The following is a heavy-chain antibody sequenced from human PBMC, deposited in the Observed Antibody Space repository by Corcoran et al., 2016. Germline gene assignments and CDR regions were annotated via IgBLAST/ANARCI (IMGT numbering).Heavy chain of an antibody. CDR2: IYPGDSDT. CDR3: ARHGLYYDSSGYYSDY. CDR1: GYSFTSYW. D-gene: IGHD3-22*01. V-gene: IGHV5-51*01. Sequence: EVQLVQSGSEVKKPGESLKISCKGSGYSFTSYWIGWLRQMPGKGLEWMGIIYPGDSDTRYSPSFQGQVTISADKSISTAYLQWSSLKASDTAMYYCARHGLYYDSSGYYSDYWGQGTLVTVSS. J-gene: IGHJ4*02.